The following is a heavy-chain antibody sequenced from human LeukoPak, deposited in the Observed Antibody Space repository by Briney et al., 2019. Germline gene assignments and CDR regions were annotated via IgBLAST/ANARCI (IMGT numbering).Heavy chain of an antibody. CDR2: FNPEEGET. V-gene: IGHV1-24*01. J-gene: IGHJ5*02. Sequence: GASVKVSCKISGYTLSEVSMHWVRHSPGKGLEWMGGFNPEEGETIYARKFQGRLTLTEDTSTDTAYMEVSGLRSEDTAVYYCARAASPTYYDILTGYYSENWFDPWGQGTLVTVSS. D-gene: IGHD3-9*01. CDR1: GYTLSEVS. CDR3: ARAASPTYYDILTGYYSENWFDP.